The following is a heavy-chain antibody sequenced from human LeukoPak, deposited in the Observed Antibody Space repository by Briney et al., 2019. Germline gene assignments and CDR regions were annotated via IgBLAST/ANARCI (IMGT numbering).Heavy chain of an antibody. CDR1: GFIFSNYW. D-gene: IGHD6-13*01. CDR2: IKQDGSEK. Sequence: GGSLRLSCAASGFIFSNYWMSWVRRTPGKGLECVANIKQDGSEKDYVDSMKGRFTISRDNAKNSVYLQMSSLRAEDTAVYYCARIGYSSSCFDYWGQGTVITVSS. CDR3: ARIGYSSSCFDY. V-gene: IGHV3-7*01. J-gene: IGHJ4*02.